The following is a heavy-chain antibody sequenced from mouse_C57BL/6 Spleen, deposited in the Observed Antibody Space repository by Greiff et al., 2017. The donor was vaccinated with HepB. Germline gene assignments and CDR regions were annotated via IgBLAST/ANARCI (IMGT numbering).Heavy chain of an antibody. CDR3: TTDGGTDAMDY. D-gene: IGHD4-1*01. Sequence: VQLQQSGAELVRPGASVKLSCTASGFNIKDYYMHWVKQRPEQGLEWIGRIDPEDGDTEYAPKFQGKATMTADTSSNTAYLQLSSLTAEDTAVYYCTTDGGTDAMDYWGQGTSVTVSS. J-gene: IGHJ4*01. CDR1: GFNIKDYY. V-gene: IGHV14-1*01. CDR2: IDPEDGDT.